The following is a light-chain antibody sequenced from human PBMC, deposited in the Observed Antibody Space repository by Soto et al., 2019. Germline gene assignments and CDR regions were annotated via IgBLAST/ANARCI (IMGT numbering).Light chain of an antibody. V-gene: IGKV3-20*01. CDR1: QSFTSNY. J-gene: IGKJ1*01. Sequence: EFVLTQSPGTLSLSPWERATLSCGASQSFTSNYLAWYQQKPGQAPRLLIYGASTRATGIPDRFSGSGSGTDVTLTISRLEPEDFAVYYCHQYGSSPRTFGQGTKVDIK. CDR3: HQYGSSPRT. CDR2: GAS.